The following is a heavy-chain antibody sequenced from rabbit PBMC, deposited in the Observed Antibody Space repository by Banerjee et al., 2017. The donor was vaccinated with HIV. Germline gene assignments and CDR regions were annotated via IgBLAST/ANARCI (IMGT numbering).Heavy chain of an antibody. Sequence: QSLEESGGDLVKPGASLTLTCTASGFSFSSSYYMCWVRQAPGKGLEWIACIYAGSSGTTYYASWAKGRFTISKTSSTTVTLQMTSLTAADTATYFCARAVDGHWAWDLWGPGTLVTVS. D-gene: IGHD2-1*01. CDR3: ARAVDGHWAWDL. CDR1: GFSFSSSYY. J-gene: IGHJ4*01. CDR2: IYAGSSGTT. V-gene: IGHV1S40*01.